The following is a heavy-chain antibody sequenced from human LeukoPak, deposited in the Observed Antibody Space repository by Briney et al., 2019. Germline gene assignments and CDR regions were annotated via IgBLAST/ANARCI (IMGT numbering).Heavy chain of an antibody. Sequence: GGSLRLSCAASGFTFSSYSMTWVRQAPGKGLEWVSSISSSSSYIYYADSVKGRFTISRDNAKNSLYLQMNSLRAEDTAVYYCAREVYAGSSGGSVFDYWGQGTLVTVSS. D-gene: IGHD2-15*01. CDR3: AREVYAGSSGGSVFDY. V-gene: IGHV3-21*01. J-gene: IGHJ4*02. CDR1: GFTFSSYS. CDR2: ISSSSSYI.